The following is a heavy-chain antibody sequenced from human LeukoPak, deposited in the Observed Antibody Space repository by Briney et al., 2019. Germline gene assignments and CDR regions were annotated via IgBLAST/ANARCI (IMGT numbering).Heavy chain of an antibody. V-gene: IGHV3-7*05. CDR1: GFTFSSYW. J-gene: IGHJ5*02. CDR2: IKQDGSEK. CDR3: ARESHLWRWELLRWFDP. Sequence: PGGSLRLSCAASGFTFSSYWMSWVRQAPGKGLEWVANIKQDGSEKYYVDSVKGRFTISRDNAKNSLYLQMNSLRAEDTAVYYCARESHLWRWELLRWFDPWGQGTLVTVSS. D-gene: IGHD1-26*01.